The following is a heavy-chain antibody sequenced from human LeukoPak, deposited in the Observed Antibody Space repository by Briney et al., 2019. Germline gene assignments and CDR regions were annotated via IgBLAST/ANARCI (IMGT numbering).Heavy chain of an antibody. CDR2: INPSGGST. CDR1: GYTFTSYY. V-gene: IGHV1-46*03. J-gene: IGHJ6*03. Sequence: ASVKVSCEASGYTFTSYYMHWVRQAPGQGLEWMGIINPSGGSTSYAQKFQGRVTMTRDTSTSTVYMGLSSLRSEDTAVYYCARENIAARPRYYMDVWGKGTTVTVSS. D-gene: IGHD6-6*01. CDR3: ARENIAARPRYYMDV.